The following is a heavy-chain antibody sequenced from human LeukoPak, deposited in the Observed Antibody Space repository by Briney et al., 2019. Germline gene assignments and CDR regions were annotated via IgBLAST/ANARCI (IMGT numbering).Heavy chain of an antibody. CDR3: TTEMRWELLFDD. V-gene: IGHV3-15*01. Sequence: PGGSLRLSCAASGFTFSDAWMSWVRQTPGKGLEWVGRIKSKTDGGKTDYAAPVKGRFSISRDDSENRLYLQIDSLKTEDTGVYYCTTEMRWELLFDDWGQGTLVTVSS. CDR1: GFTFSDAW. D-gene: IGHD1-26*01. CDR2: IKSKTDGGKT. J-gene: IGHJ4*02.